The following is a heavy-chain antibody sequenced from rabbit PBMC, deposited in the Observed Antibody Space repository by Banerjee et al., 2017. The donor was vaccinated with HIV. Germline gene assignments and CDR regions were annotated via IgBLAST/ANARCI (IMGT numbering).Heavy chain of an antibody. D-gene: IGHD7-1*01. CDR1: GFDLSSSYY. CDR2: IYAGSSGST. V-gene: IGHV1S40*01. Sequence: QSLEESGGDLVKPGASLTLTCTASGFDLSSSYYMCWVRQAPGKGLEWIACIYAGSSGSTHYASWAKGRFTISKTSSTTVTLQMTSLTAADTATYFCARYTDDGTHSVNLWGQGTLVTVS. J-gene: IGHJ4*01. CDR3: ARYTDDGTHSVNL.